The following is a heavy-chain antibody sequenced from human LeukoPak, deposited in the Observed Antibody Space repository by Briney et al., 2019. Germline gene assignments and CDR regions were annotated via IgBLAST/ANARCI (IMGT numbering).Heavy chain of an antibody. Sequence: GASVKVSCKASGYTFTGYYMHWVRQAPGQGLEWMGWINPNSGGTNYAQKFQGRVTMTRDTSISTAYMELSRLRSDDTAVYYCARDLKYQLLNWFDPWGQGTLVTVSS. CDR3: ARDLKYQLLNWFDP. CDR2: INPNSGGT. J-gene: IGHJ5*02. CDR1: GYTFTGYY. D-gene: IGHD2-2*01. V-gene: IGHV1-2*02.